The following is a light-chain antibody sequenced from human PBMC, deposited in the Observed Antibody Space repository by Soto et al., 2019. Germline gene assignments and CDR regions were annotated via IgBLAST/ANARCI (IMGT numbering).Light chain of an antibody. CDR3: QQYNTYPLT. CDR2: KAS. Sequence: DIQMTQSPSTLSASVGDRVSITCRASESISSWLAWYQQKPGKAPKILINKASNLESGVPSRFSGSGSGTEFTLTISSLQPDYFATYYCQQYNTYPLTFGGGTKVEIK. J-gene: IGKJ4*01. CDR1: ESISSW. V-gene: IGKV1-5*03.